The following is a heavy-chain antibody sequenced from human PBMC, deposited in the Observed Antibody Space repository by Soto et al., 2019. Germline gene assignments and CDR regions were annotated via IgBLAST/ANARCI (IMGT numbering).Heavy chain of an antibody. CDR1: GYTFTSYA. Sequence: GPSVKVSCKASGYTFTSYAMHWVRQAPGQRLEWMGWINAGNGNTKYSQKFQGRVTITRGTSASTAYMELSSLRSEDTAVYYCARDSRIVGATPLDYWGQGTLVTVSS. D-gene: IGHD1-26*01. CDR2: INAGNGNT. J-gene: IGHJ4*02. V-gene: IGHV1-3*01. CDR3: ARDSRIVGATPLDY.